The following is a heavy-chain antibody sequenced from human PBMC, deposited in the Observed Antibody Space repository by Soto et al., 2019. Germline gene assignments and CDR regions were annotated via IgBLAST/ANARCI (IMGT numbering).Heavy chain of an antibody. CDR3: ARLYYDYV. CDR2: VSMDSDTI. D-gene: IGHD3-3*01. Sequence: GGSLRLSCTASGFDFSTYSMNWVRQAPGKGLEWIAYVSMDSDTIHYADSVKGRFTISRDDAENSLFLQMNSLRDGDTATYFCARLYYDYVWGQGTTVTVSS. CDR1: GFDFSTYS. V-gene: IGHV3-48*02. J-gene: IGHJ6*02.